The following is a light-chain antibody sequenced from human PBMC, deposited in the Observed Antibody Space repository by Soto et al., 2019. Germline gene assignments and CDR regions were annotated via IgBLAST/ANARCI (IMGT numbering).Light chain of an antibody. Sequence: SYELTQPPSVSVAPGKTARITCGGNNIGSKSVHWYQQKPGQAPVLVIYYDSDRPSGIPERFSGSNSGNTATLTISRVEAGDEADYYCQVWDSSNDPVVFGGGTKLTVL. J-gene: IGLJ2*01. CDR1: NIGSKS. CDR3: QVWDSSNDPVV. V-gene: IGLV3-21*04. CDR2: YDS.